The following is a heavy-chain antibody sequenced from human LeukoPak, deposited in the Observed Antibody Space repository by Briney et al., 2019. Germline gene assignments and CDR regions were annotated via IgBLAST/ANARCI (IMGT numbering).Heavy chain of an antibody. CDR3: ARDSSGWYRPGNYFDY. Sequence: ASVKVSCKASGYTFTSYYMHWVRQAPGQGLEWMGIINPSGGSTSYAQKFQGRVTMTRDMSTSTVYMELSSLRSEDTAVYYCARDSSGWYRPGNYFDYWGQGTLVTVSS. D-gene: IGHD6-19*01. J-gene: IGHJ4*02. V-gene: IGHV1-46*01. CDR1: GYTFTSYY. CDR2: INPSGGST.